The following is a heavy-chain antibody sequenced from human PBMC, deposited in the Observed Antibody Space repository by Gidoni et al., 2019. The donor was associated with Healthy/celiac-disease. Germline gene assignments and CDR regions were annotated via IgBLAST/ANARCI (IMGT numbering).Heavy chain of an antibody. D-gene: IGHD4-17*01. V-gene: IGHV3-48*01. Sequence: EVQLVASGGGLVQPGGSLRLSCAASGFTFSSYSMNWVRQAPGKGLEGVSDISSSSSTIYYADSGKGRFTISRDNAKNSLYLQMNSLRAEDTAVYYCARDYDYGSDYWGQGTLVTVSS. CDR1: GFTFSSYS. CDR3: ARDYDYGSDY. J-gene: IGHJ4*02. CDR2: ISSSSSTI.